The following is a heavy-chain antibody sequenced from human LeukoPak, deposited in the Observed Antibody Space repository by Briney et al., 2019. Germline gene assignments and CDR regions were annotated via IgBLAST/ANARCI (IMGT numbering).Heavy chain of an antibody. CDR3: AIEWLGLDY. CDR1: GFIVSSNY. J-gene: IGHJ4*02. V-gene: IGHV3-53*01. D-gene: IGHD6-19*01. Sequence: GGSLRLSCAASGFIVSSNYMSWVRQAPGKGLEWVSVIYSGGSTYYAGSVKGRFTISRDNSKNTLYLQMNSLRAEDTAVYYCAIEWLGLDYWGQGTLVTVSS. CDR2: IYSGGST.